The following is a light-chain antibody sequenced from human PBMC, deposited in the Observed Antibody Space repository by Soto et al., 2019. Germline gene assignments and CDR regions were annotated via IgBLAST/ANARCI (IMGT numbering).Light chain of an antibody. Sequence: SYELTQPPLVSVSPGQTASITCSGDKLGDKYACWYQQKPGQSPVRVIYQDNKRPSGIPERFSGSNSGNTATLTITGTQAMDEADYYCQAWDSSTVVFGGGTKVTVL. CDR2: QDN. J-gene: IGLJ2*01. CDR3: QAWDSSTVV. CDR1: KLGDKY. V-gene: IGLV3-1*01.